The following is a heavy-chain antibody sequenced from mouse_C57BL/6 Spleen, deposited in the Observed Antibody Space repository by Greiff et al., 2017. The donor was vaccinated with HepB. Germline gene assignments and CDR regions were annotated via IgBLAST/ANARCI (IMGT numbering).Heavy chain of an antibody. J-gene: IGHJ4*01. V-gene: IGHV1-69*01. Sequence: QVQLKQPGAELVMPGASVKLSCKASGYTFTSYWMHWVKQRPGQGLEWIGEIDPSDSYTNYNQKFKGKSTLTVDKSSSTAYMQLSSLTSEDSAVYYCARSEGRGAMDYWGQGTSVTVSS. D-gene: IGHD3-1*01. CDR1: GYTFTSYW. CDR3: ARSEGRGAMDY. CDR2: IDPSDSYT.